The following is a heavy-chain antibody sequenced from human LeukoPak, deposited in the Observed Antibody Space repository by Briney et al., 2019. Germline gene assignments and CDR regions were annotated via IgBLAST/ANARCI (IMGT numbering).Heavy chain of an antibody. CDR2: ISGGGGGT. CDR3: AKDLGGKPYYYYGLGV. J-gene: IGHJ6*02. Sequence: GGSLRLSCAASGFSFSSYAMSWVRQAPGKGLEWVSAISGGGGGTFYADSVKGRFTISRDNAENTLYLQMNSLRAEDTAVYYCAKDLGGKPYYYYGLGVWGQGTTVTVSS. V-gene: IGHV3-23*01. CDR1: GFSFSSYA.